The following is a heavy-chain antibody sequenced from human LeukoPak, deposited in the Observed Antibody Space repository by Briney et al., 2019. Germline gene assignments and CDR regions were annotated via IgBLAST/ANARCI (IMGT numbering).Heavy chain of an antibody. V-gene: IGHV1-18*01. CDR3: ARDRGGIYYYYMDV. J-gene: IGHJ6*03. D-gene: IGHD3-10*01. Sequence: ASVKVSCKASGYTFTSYGISWVRQAPGQGLEWMGWISAYNGNTNYAQKLQGRVTMTTDTSTSTAYMELKSLRSDDTAVYYCARDRGGIYYYYMDVWGTGTTVTISS. CDR1: GYTFTSYG. CDR2: ISAYNGNT.